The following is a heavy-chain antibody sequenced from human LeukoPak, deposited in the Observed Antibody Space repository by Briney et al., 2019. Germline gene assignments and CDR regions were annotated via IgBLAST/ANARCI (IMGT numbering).Heavy chain of an antibody. CDR1: GFTVSSNY. D-gene: IGHD3-10*01. Sequence: PGGSLRLSCAASGFTVSSNYMSWVSQAPGKGLEWVSVIYSGGSTYYADSVKGRFTISRDNSKNTLYLQMNSLRAEDTAVYYCARNDPYYYGSGSYYKAWFDYWGQGTLVTVSS. J-gene: IGHJ4*02. CDR2: IYSGGST. V-gene: IGHV3-66*01. CDR3: ARNDPYYYGSGSYYKAWFDY.